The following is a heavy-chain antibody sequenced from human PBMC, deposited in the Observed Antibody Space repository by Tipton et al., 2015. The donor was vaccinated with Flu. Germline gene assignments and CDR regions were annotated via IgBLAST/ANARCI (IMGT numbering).Heavy chain of an antibody. Sequence: QLVQSGPEVKKPGASVRISCTASGYTFTNYNMHWVRQAPGQGPEWMGIIYPSGGGTTYAQRFQGRVTLTRDKSTSTVYMELSSLRSEDTAFYYCARDRGFGAYTSDYWGQGTLVTVAS. D-gene: IGHD3-10*01. CDR2: IYPSGGGT. CDR3: ARDRGFGAYTSDY. CDR1: GYTFTNYN. V-gene: IGHV1-46*01. J-gene: IGHJ4*02.